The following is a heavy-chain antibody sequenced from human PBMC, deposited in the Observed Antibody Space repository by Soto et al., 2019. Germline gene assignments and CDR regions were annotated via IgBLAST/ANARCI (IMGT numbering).Heavy chain of an antibody. CDR1: GFPVRSSH. Sequence: VQLVDYGGGLIQPGGSLRLSCAASGFPVRSSHMGWVRQTPRKGLEWVSVIYSGGDVHYAVSVKGRFTISRGNSKNTIYLQMRKLRAEDTARYHCAKLGRDGGENYMFRYNWCNPGGQWTLFTVCS. D-gene: IGHD2-21*01. J-gene: IGHJ5*02. V-gene: IGHV3-53*01. CDR2: IYSGGDV. CDR3: AKLGRDGGENYMFRYNWCNP.